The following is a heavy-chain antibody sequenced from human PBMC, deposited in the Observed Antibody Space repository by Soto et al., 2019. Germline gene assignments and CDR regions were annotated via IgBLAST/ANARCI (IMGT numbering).Heavy chain of an antibody. D-gene: IGHD6-13*01. CDR2: IYYTGST. Sequence: QVQLQESGPGLVKPSQTQSLTCNVSGGYIGSGGYYWSWIRQHPGKDLEWIGYIYYTGSTYYNRSLRSRVSMSVDTSKNQFSLKLTSVTAADTAVYYCARDRRSAHGTRGSIDPWGQGTMVTVSA. CDR3: ARDRRSAHGTRGSIDP. J-gene: IGHJ5*02. V-gene: IGHV4-31*03. CDR1: GGYIGSGGYY.